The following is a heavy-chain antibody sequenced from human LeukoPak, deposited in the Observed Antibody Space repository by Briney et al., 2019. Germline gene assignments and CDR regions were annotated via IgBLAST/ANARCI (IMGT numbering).Heavy chain of an antibody. CDR1: GFTFTSYG. CDR2: ISYDGSNK. V-gene: IGHV3-30*18. D-gene: IGHD1-26*01. Sequence: PGGSLRLSCAASGFTFTSYGMHWVRQAPGKGPEWVAVISYDGSNKYYADSVKGRFTISRDNSKNTLYLQMNSLRAEDTAVYYCAKDNVGATNYYYGVDVWGQGTTVTVSS. J-gene: IGHJ6*02. CDR3: AKDNVGATNYYYGVDV.